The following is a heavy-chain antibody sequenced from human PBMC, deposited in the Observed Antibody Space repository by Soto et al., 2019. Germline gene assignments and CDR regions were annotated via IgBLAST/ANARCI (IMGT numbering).Heavy chain of an antibody. CDR3: ARDWYYDFWSGPFEY. CDR1: GFTFSSYG. Sequence: PGGSLRLSCAASGFTFSSYGMHWVRQAPGKGLEWVAVIWYDGSNKYYADSVKGRFTISRDNSKNTLYLQMNSLRAEDTAVYYCARDWYYDFWSGPFEYWGQGTLVTVSS. CDR2: IWYDGSNK. J-gene: IGHJ4*02. D-gene: IGHD3-3*01. V-gene: IGHV3-33*01.